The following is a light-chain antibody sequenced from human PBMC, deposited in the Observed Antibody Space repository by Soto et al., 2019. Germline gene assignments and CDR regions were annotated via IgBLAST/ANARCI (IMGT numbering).Light chain of an antibody. CDR3: QQYGSSPYT. V-gene: IGKV3-15*01. J-gene: IGKJ2*01. CDR1: QSVSNN. Sequence: EIVMTQSPATLSVSPGESATLSCRASQSVSNNLTWYQQKPGQPPRLLIYGASTRATGVPGRFSGSGSGTEFTLTISRLEPEDFAVYYCQQYGSSPYTFGLGTKLEIK. CDR2: GAS.